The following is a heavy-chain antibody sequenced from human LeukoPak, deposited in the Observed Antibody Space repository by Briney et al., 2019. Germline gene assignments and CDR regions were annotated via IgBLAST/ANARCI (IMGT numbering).Heavy chain of an antibody. CDR1: GYIFTSFG. CDR3: ARDPSGIAVAVPDY. D-gene: IGHD6-19*01. J-gene: IGHJ4*02. Sequence: ASVKVSCKASGYIFTSFGFNWVRQAPGQALEWMGWINPNSGDTNYAQKFQGRVTMTRDTSISTAYMGLSRLRSDDTAVYYCARDPSGIAVAVPDYWGQGTLVTVSS. V-gene: IGHV1-2*02. CDR2: INPNSGDT.